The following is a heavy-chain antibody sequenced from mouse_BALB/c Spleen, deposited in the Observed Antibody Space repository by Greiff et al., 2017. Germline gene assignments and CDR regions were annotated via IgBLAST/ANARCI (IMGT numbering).Heavy chain of an antibody. Sequence: EVHLVESGGGLVKPGGSLKLSCAASGFAFSSYDMSWVRQTPEKRLEWVACISSGGGSTYYPDTVKGRFTISRDNAKNTLYLQMSSLKSEDTAMYYGARRSTMVAGYYAMDYWGQGTSVTVSS. CDR1: GFAFSSYD. CDR3: ARRSTMVAGYYAMDY. V-gene: IGHV5-12-1*01. D-gene: IGHD1-1*02. J-gene: IGHJ4*01. CDR2: ISSGGGST.